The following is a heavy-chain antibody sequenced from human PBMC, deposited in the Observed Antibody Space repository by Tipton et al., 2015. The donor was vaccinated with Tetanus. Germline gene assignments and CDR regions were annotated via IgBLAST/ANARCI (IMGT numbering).Heavy chain of an antibody. CDR3: ARDQARGARGWNYFDY. D-gene: IGHD1-26*01. CDR2: IYFSGST. CDR1: GGSIGSGGYY. V-gene: IGHV4-31*03. J-gene: IGHJ4*02. Sequence: TLSLTCTVSGGSIGSGGYYWSWVRQHPGKGLEWIGDIYFSGSTYYNPSLKSRVTISVDTSKNQFSLRLKSVTAADTAVYYCARDQARGARGWNYFDYWGQGTLVTVSS.